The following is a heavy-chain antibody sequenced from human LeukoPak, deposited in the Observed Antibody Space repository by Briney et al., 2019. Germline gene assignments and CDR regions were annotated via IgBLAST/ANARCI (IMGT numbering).Heavy chain of an antibody. CDR2: IYYSGST. V-gene: IGHV4-59*01. J-gene: IGHJ4*02. CDR3: ARVTWTTHRGGLYHFDC. D-gene: IGHD1-1*01. CDR1: GGSTNSYY. Sequence: SETLSLTCTVSGGSTNSYYWSWIRQPPGKGLEWIGYIYYSGSTNYNPSLNSRVTISVDTSKNQFSLKLSSVTAADTAVYYCARVTWTTHRGGLYHFDCWGQGALVTVSS.